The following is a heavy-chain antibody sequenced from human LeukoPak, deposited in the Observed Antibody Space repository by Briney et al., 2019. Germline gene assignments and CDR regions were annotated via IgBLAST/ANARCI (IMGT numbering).Heavy chain of an antibody. V-gene: IGHV3-21*01. Sequence: GGSLRLSCAASGFTFSTYSMNWVRQAAGKGLEWVSSISSGSTYKYYADLVKGRFTISRDNAKNSLYLQMNSLRAEDTAVYYCARGPKYIATTAGPNSFDYWGQGTLVTVSS. CDR1: GFTFSTYS. J-gene: IGHJ4*02. CDR3: ARGPKYIATTAGPNSFDY. CDR2: ISSGSTYK. D-gene: IGHD6-13*01.